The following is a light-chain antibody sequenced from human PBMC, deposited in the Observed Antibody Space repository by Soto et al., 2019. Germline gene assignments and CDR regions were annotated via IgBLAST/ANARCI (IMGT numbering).Light chain of an antibody. J-gene: IGKJ1*01. Sequence: DIQMTQSPSSLSASVGDRVTITCRASQSISSYLNWYQQKPGKAPKLLIYAASSLQSGVPSRFSGSGSGTDFPLNISSLQTEDFATYYCQQSYSTPRTFGQGTKVEIK. V-gene: IGKV1-39*01. CDR1: QSISSY. CDR2: AAS. CDR3: QQSYSTPRT.